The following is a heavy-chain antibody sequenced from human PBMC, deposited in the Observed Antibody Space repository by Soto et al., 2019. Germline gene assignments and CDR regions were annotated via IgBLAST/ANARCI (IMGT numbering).Heavy chain of an antibody. D-gene: IGHD2-2*01. CDR1: GGSISSGGYY. J-gene: IGHJ4*02. V-gene: IGHV4-31*03. CDR2: IYYSGST. Sequence: QVQLQESGPGLVKPSQTLSLTCTVSGGSISSGGYYWSLIRQHPGKGLEWIGYIYYSGSTYYNPSLKSRVTISVDTSKNQFSLKLSSVTAADTAVYYCARDHGGYCSSTSCPVFFDYWGQGTLVTVSS. CDR3: ARDHGGYCSSTSCPVFFDY.